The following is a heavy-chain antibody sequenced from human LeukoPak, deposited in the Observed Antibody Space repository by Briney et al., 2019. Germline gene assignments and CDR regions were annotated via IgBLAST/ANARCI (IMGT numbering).Heavy chain of an antibody. Sequence: GGSLRLSCAASGFTFSSYAMTWVRQAPGKGLEWVSAISASGENTYYADSVKGRFTISRDNSKNTLYLQMNSLRAEDTAVYYCARGGEGATPFDYWGQGTLVTVSS. CDR3: ARGGEGATPFDY. J-gene: IGHJ4*02. D-gene: IGHD1-26*01. V-gene: IGHV3-23*01. CDR1: GFTFSSYA. CDR2: ISASGENT.